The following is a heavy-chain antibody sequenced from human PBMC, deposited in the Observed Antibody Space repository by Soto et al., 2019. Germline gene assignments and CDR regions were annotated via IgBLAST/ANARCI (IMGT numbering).Heavy chain of an antibody. CDR3: AKYYCSTTTCYFFDY. Sequence: LSLTCTVSGDSISGYYWSWIRQPPGKGLEWIGYIYYTGSTNYTPSLKSRVTISVDTSKNQFSLKLTSVTAADTAVYFCAKYYCSTTTCYFFDYWGQGTLVTVSS. CDR1: GDSISGYY. J-gene: IGHJ4*02. CDR2: IYYTGST. D-gene: IGHD2-2*01. V-gene: IGHV4-59*01.